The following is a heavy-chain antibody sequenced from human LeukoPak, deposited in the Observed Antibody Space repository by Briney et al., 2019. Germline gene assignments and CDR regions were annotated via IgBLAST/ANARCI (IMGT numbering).Heavy chain of an antibody. V-gene: IGHV4-4*07. CDR1: GGSISSYY. J-gene: IGHJ4*02. CDR3: AGHSSSWYYFDY. Sequence: SETLSLTCTVSGGSISSYYWSWIRQPAGKGLEWIGRIYTSGSTNYNPSLKSRVTMSVDTSKNQFSLKLSSVTAVDTAVYYCAGHSSSWYYFDYWGQGTLVTVSS. D-gene: IGHD6-13*01. CDR2: IYTSGST.